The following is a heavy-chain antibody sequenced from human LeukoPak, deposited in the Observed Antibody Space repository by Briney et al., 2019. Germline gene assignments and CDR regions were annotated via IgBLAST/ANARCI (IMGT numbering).Heavy chain of an antibody. CDR3: AIAARADAFDI. Sequence: SVKVSCKASGGTFSSYAISWLRQAPGQGLEWMGRIIPIFGTANYAQKFQGRVTITTDESTSTAYMELSSVRSGDTAVYYCAIAARADAFDIWGQGTMVSVSS. D-gene: IGHD6-6*01. CDR2: IIPIFGTA. CDR1: GGTFSSYA. V-gene: IGHV1-69*05. J-gene: IGHJ3*02.